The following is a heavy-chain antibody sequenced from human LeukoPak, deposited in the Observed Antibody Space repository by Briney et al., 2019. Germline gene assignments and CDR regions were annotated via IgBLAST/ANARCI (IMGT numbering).Heavy chain of an antibody. CDR2: INPNSGVT. V-gene: IGHV1-2*02. CDR3: APSPNWPTFYFDY. Sequence: ASVKVSCKASGYTFTGYNMHWVRQAPGQGLEWMGWINPNSGVTNYAQKFQGRVTMTRDTSINTAYMGLSSLRSDDTTVYYCAPSPNWPTFYFDYWGQGTLVTVSP. CDR1: GYTFTGYN. D-gene: IGHD7-27*01. J-gene: IGHJ4*02.